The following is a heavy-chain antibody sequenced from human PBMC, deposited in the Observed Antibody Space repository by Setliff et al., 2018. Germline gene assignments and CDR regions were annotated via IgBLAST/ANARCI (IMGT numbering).Heavy chain of an antibody. CDR3: ARVKIAILPAAIDY. CDR2: INHSGST. Sequence: SETLSLTCAVYGGSFSGYYWSWIRQPPGKGLEWIGEINHSGSTNYNQSLKRRVTISVDTSKNQFSLKLSSVTAADTAVYYCARVKIAILPAAIDYWGQGTRVTVSS. V-gene: IGHV4-34*01. J-gene: IGHJ4*02. D-gene: IGHD2-2*01. CDR1: GGSFSGYY.